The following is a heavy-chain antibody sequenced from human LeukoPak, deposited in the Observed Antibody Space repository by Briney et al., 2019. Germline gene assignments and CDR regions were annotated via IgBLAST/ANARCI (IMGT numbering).Heavy chain of an antibody. Sequence: SETLSLTCTVSGGSISSYYWSWIRQPPGKGLEWIGYIYYSGSTNYNPSLKSRVTISVDTSKNQFSLKLSSVTAADTAVYYCARHGITMVRGVINAKHWFDPWGQGTLVTVSS. V-gene: IGHV4-59*08. CDR3: ARHGITMVRGVINAKHWFDP. D-gene: IGHD3-10*01. CDR2: IYYSGST. J-gene: IGHJ5*02. CDR1: GGSISSYY.